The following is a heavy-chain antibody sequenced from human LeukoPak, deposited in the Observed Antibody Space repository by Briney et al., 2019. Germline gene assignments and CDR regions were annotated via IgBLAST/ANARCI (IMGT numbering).Heavy chain of an antibody. CDR1: GFTFSNAW. CDR2: IKSKTDGGTT. CDR3: TTDRIAVAGYNWFDP. J-gene: IGHJ5*02. Sequence: GGSLRLSCAASGFTFSNAWMSWVRQAPGKGLEWVGRIKSKTDGGTTDYAAPVKGRFTISRDDSKNTLYLRMNSLRTEDTAVYYCTTDRIAVAGYNWFDPWGQGTLVTVSS. D-gene: IGHD6-19*01. V-gene: IGHV3-15*01.